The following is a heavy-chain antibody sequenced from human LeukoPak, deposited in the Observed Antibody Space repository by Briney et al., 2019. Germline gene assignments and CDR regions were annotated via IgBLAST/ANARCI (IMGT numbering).Heavy chain of an antibody. J-gene: IGHJ4*02. Sequence: ASVKVSCKASGGTFSSYAISWVRQPPGQGLEWMGGIIPIFGTANYAQKFQGRVTITADESTSTAYMELSSLRSEDTAVYYCARRADYGGNDYWGQGTLVTVSS. D-gene: IGHD4-23*01. CDR2: IIPIFGTA. CDR1: GGTFSSYA. V-gene: IGHV1-69*01. CDR3: ARRADYGGNDY.